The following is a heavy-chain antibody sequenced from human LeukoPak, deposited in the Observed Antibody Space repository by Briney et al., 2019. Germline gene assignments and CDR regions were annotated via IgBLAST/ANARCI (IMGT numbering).Heavy chain of an antibody. V-gene: IGHV1-69*13. CDR3: ASSWCESSGYDAWFDP. J-gene: IGHJ5*02. Sequence: GASVKVSCTASGYTFTGYYMHWVRQAPGQGLEWMGGIIPIFGTANYAQKFQGRVTITADESTSTAYMELSSLRSEDTAVYYCASSWCESSGYDAWFDPWGQGTLVTVSS. CDR1: GYTFTGYY. D-gene: IGHD3-22*01. CDR2: IIPIFGTA.